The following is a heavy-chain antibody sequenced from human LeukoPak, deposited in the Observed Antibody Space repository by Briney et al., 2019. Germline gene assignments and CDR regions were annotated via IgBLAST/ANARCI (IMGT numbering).Heavy chain of an antibody. Sequence: KPSETLSLTCAVSRGSISSRGYSWSWIRQPPGKGLEWIGYVYYSGSTNYNPSLKSRITISVDTSKNQFSLKLSSVTAADTAVYYCAKSGRRYYDSSGYYDSDFDYWGQGTLVTVSS. CDR2: VYYSGST. CDR3: AKSGRRYYDSSGYYDSDFDY. CDR1: RGSISSRGYS. V-gene: IGHV4-61*08. J-gene: IGHJ4*02. D-gene: IGHD3-22*01.